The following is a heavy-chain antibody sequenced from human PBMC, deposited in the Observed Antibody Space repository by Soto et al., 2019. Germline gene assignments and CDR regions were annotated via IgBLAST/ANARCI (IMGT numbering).Heavy chain of an antibody. Sequence: QVQLVESGGGVVQPGRSLRLSCAASGFTFSSYAMHWVRQAPGKGLEWVAVISYDGSNKYYADSVKGRFTISRDNSKNPLYLQMNSLRAEDTAGYYCARDSGPLLEGMDVWGQGTTVTVSS. CDR1: GFTFSSYA. CDR3: ARDSGPLLEGMDV. D-gene: IGHD1-1*01. V-gene: IGHV3-30-3*01. J-gene: IGHJ6*02. CDR2: ISYDGSNK.